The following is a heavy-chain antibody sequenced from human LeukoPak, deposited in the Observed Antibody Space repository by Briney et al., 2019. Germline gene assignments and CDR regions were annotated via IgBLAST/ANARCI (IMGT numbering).Heavy chain of an antibody. CDR1: GFTSSSYS. D-gene: IGHD1-26*01. Sequence: PGRSLRLSCAASGFTSSSYSMNRVRQAPGKGLEWVAVISYDGSNKYYADSVKGRFTISRDNSKNTLYLQMNSLRAEDTAVYYCARDRSGSLEERSGLGYWGQGTLVTVSS. J-gene: IGHJ4*02. V-gene: IGHV3-30*03. CDR3: ARDRSGSLEERSGLGY. CDR2: ISYDGSNK.